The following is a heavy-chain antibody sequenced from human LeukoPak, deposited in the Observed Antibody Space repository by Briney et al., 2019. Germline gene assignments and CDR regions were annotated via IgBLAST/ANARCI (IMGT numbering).Heavy chain of an antibody. D-gene: IGHD6-19*01. V-gene: IGHV3-74*01. CDR3: ARWGSSGWYPMDV. CDR1: GFTFGSCW. CDR2: INSDGSSP. Sequence: GGSLRLSCAASGFTFGSCWMHWVRQAPGKGLVWVSCINSDGSSPSYADSVKGRFTISRDNAKNTVYLQMNSLRAEDTAVYYCARWGSSGWYPMDVWGQGTTVTVSS. J-gene: IGHJ6*02.